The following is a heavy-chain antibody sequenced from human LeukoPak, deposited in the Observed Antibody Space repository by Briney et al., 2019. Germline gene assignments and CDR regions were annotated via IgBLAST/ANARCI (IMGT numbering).Heavy chain of an antibody. CDR1: GGLISISTYY. D-gene: IGHD6-19*01. CDR3: ARRSGIAVAGAFDY. V-gene: IGHV3-23*01. Sequence: ETLSLTCTVSGGLISISTYYWGWIRQPPGKGLEWVSGISGSGDSTYYADSVKGRFTISRDNSKNTLYLQMNSLRAEDTAVYYCARRSGIAVAGAFDYWGQGTLVTVSS. J-gene: IGHJ4*02. CDR2: ISGSGDST.